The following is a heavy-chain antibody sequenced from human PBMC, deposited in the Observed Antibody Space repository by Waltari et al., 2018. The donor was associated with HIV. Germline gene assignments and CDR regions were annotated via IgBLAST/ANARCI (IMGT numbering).Heavy chain of an antibody. CDR1: GFTFTNYG. V-gene: IGHV3-30*03. CDR3: ARGGDAFDI. CDR2: ISYDGSNK. Sequence: QVQLVESGGGVVQPGRSLRLSCAASGFTFTNYGMHWVRQAPGKGLEWVAVISYDGSNKYYADSVKGRFTISRDNSKNTLYLQMNSLRAEDTAMYYCARGGDAFDIWGQGTMVTVSS. J-gene: IGHJ3*02.